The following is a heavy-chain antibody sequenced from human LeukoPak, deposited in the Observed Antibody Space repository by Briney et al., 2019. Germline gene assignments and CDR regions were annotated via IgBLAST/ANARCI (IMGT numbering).Heavy chain of an antibody. CDR3: TTGESGIVTTIRIEPDAFDI. J-gene: IGHJ3*02. CDR1: GFTFSNAW. Sequence: GGSLRLSCAASGFTFSNAWMSWVRQVAGKGLEWVGRINYIIDGGTTDYAAPVKGRFTISRDDSKNTLYMQMNSLKTEDTAVYYCTTGESGIVTTIRIEPDAFDIWGQGTMVTVSS. D-gene: IGHD5-12*01. V-gene: IGHV3-15*01. CDR2: INYIIDGGTT.